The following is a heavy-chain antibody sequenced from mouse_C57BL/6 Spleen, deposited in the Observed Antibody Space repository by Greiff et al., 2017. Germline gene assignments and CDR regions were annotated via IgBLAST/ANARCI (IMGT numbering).Heavy chain of an antibody. J-gene: IGHJ4*01. V-gene: IGHV5-4*01. CDR3: ARDEGNYYAMDY. Sequence: EVHLVESGGGLVKPGGSLKLSCAASGFTFSSYAMSWVRQTPEKRLEWVATISDGGSYTYYPDNVKGRFTISRDNAKNNLYLQMSQLKSEDTAMYYCARDEGNYYAMDYWGQGTSVTVSS. CDR1: GFTFSSYA. CDR2: ISDGGSYT.